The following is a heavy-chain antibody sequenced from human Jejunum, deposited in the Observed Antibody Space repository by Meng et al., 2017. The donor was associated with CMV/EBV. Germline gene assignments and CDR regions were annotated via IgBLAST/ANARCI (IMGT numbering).Heavy chain of an antibody. Sequence: SGFTFDDYSIHCVRQAPGKGLEWVSAISWNGATKGYADSVKGRFTISRDNAKRSVYLEINSLRPEDTAFYYCAKDTGRYDFYVMDVWGQGTTVTVSS. V-gene: IGHV3-9*01. CDR3: AKDTGRYDFYVMDV. J-gene: IGHJ6*02. CDR2: ISWNGATK. D-gene: IGHD3/OR15-3a*01. CDR1: GFTFDDYS.